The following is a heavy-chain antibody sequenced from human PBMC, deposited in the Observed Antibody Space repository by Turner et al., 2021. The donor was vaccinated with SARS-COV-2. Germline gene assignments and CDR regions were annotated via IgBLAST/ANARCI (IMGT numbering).Heavy chain of an antibody. CDR3: AKDALPAAGKLNSYFDY. CDR1: GFTFSSYG. J-gene: IGHJ4*02. D-gene: IGHD6-13*01. CDR2: ISYDGSEK. Sequence: QVQLVQSGGGVVQPGRSLRLSCAASGFTFSSYGIHWVRQAPGKGLEWAAVISYDGSEKYYADSMKGRFTISRDNSKNTLYLQMSSLRPDDTAVYYCAKDALPAAGKLNSYFDYWGQGTLVTVSS. V-gene: IGHV3-30*18.